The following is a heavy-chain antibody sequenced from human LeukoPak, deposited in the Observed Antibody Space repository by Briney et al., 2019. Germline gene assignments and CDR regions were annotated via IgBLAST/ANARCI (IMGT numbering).Heavy chain of an antibody. Sequence: GPTLVKPTQTLTLTCTFSGFSLSTSGVGVGWIRQPPGKALEWLALIYWNDDKRYSPSLKSRLTITKDTSKNQVVLTMTNMDPVDTATYNCAHQHSRTVTLDYWGQGTLVTVSS. CDR3: AHQHSRTVTLDY. V-gene: IGHV2-5*01. CDR1: GFSLSTSGVG. D-gene: IGHD4-17*01. J-gene: IGHJ4*02. CDR2: IYWNDDK.